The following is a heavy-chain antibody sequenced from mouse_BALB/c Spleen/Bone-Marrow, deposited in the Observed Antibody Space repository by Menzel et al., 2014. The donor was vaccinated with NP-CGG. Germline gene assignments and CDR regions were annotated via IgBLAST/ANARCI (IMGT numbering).Heavy chain of an antibody. CDR1: GYTFSSYW. CDR3: AIRGHVFSLFAY. J-gene: IGHJ3*01. Sequence: VQLQQSGTELMKPGASVKISCKATGYTFSSYWIDRVNQRPGHGLEWIGEILPGSGSTNYNEKFKGKATFTADTSSNTTYMQLSSLTSEDSALYYFAIRGHVFSLFAYWSQVTLLTVSA. D-gene: IGHD3-3*01. V-gene: IGHV1-9*01. CDR2: ILPGSGST.